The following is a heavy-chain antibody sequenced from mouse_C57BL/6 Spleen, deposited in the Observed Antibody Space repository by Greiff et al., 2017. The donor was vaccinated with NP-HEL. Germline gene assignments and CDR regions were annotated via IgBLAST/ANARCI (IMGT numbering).Heavy chain of an antibody. D-gene: IGHD2-2*01. CDR3: ARDTGFYAMDY. Sequence: EVKLQESGPGLVKPSQSLSLTCSVTGYSITSGYYWNWIRQLPGNKLEWMGYISYDGSNNYNPSLKNRISITRDTTKNQFFLKLNSVTTEDTATYYCARDTGFYAMDYWGQGTSVTVSS. V-gene: IGHV3-6*01. J-gene: IGHJ4*01. CDR2: ISYDGSN. CDR1: GYSITSGYY.